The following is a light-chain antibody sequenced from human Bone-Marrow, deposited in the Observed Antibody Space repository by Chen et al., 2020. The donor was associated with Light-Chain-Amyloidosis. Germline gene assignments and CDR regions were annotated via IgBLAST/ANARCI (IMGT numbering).Light chain of an antibody. J-gene: IGLJ1*01. Sequence: QSALTQPAAVSGSPGQSITISCTGTSSDVGGDNHVSWYQQHPDKDPKLMIYEVTNRPSWVPDRFSVSESDDTASLTISELQTEDEADYFCSSYTITNTLVFGSGTRVTVL. CDR1: SSDVGGDNH. V-gene: IGLV2-14*01. CDR2: EVT. CDR3: SSYTITNTLV.